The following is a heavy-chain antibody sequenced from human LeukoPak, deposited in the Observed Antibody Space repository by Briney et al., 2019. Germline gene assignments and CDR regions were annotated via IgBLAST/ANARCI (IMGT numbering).Heavy chain of an antibody. CDR1: GFTFSSYG. J-gene: IGHJ4*02. V-gene: IGHV3-30*18. CDR3: AKDRSSWYFDY. CDR2: ISYDGSNK. Sequence: PGGSLRLSCAASGFTFSSYGMHWVRQAPGAGLEWVAVISYDGSNKYYADSVKGRFTISRDNSKNTLYLQMNSLRAEDTAVYYCAKDRSSWYFDYWGQGTLVTVSS. D-gene: IGHD6-13*01.